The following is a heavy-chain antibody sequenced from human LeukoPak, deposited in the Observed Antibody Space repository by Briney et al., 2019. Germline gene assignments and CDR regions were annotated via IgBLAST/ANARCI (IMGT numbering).Heavy chain of an antibody. D-gene: IGHD6-19*01. CDR1: GGSINNYY. CDR3: ASSSGWYEGLRF. J-gene: IGHJ4*02. CDR2: IFHRGST. V-gene: IGHV4-59*01. Sequence: SETLSLTCTVSGGSINNYYWTWIRQPPGKGLEYIGYIFHRGSTNYSPSLKIRITMSVDTSKNQFSLKLSSVTAADTAVYYCASSSGWYEGLRFWGQGTLVTVSS.